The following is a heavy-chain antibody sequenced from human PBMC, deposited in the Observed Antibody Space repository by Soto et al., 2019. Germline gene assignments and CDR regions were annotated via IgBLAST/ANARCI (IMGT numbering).Heavy chain of an antibody. Sequence: QVRLQESGPGLVKPSETLSLTCTVSGGSVSSGNHYWSLIRQPPGKELEFIAFVFYSGSDNYNPSLKSRVTTSIDTSKNQFSLNLRSVTAADTAVYYCARGRGYGYGIDYWGQGIRVTVSS. CDR1: GGSVSSGNHY. V-gene: IGHV4-61*01. CDR2: VFYSGSD. D-gene: IGHD5-18*01. J-gene: IGHJ4*02. CDR3: ARGRGYGYGIDY.